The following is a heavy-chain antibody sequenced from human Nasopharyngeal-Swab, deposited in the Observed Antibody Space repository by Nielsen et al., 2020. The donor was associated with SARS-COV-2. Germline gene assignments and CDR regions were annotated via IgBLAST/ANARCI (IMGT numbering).Heavy chain of an antibody. CDR1: GFTFSSYW. J-gene: IGHJ6*02. V-gene: IGHV3-7*01. CDR3: ARDGLHYDFWSGYYTGSVYYGMDV. D-gene: IGHD3-3*01. Sequence: GESLKISCAASGFTFSSYWMSWVRQAPGKGLEWVANIKQDGSEKYYVDSVKGRFTISRDNAKNSLYLQMNSLRAEDTAVYYCARDGLHYDFWSGYYTGSVYYGMDVWGQGTTVTVSS. CDR2: IKQDGSEK.